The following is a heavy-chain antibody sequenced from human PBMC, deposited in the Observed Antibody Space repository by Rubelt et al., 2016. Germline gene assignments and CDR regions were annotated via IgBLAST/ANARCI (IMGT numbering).Heavy chain of an antibody. D-gene: IGHD3-22*01. V-gene: IGHV3-11*04. Sequence: GGGLVKPGGSLRLSCAASGFTFSDNYMSWIRQARGKGLEWVSDISGSGLTTYYTDSVKGRFTISRDNSKNSLDLQMNSLRADDTAVYYRARAYYYDSSGRKIREAFDYWGQGILVTVSA. CDR2: ISGSGLTT. J-gene: IGHJ4*02. CDR3: ARAYYYDSSGRKIREAFDY. CDR1: GFTFSDNY.